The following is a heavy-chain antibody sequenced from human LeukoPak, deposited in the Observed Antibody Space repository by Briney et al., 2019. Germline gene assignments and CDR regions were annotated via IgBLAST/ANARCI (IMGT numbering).Heavy chain of an antibody. D-gene: IGHD3-10*01. CDR3: VRDSAGGGVWFWSN. V-gene: IGHV3-48*02. CDR1: GSTFTSYS. CDR2: ISSGSSTI. Sequence: PGGPLRFSCVASGSTFTSYSMNWVRQAPGKGLEWSSYISSGSSTIYYAESVKGRFTISRDNAKNSLYMQMYSLRDEDTAVYYCVRDSAGGGVWFWSNWGQGTLVTVSS. J-gene: IGHJ4*02.